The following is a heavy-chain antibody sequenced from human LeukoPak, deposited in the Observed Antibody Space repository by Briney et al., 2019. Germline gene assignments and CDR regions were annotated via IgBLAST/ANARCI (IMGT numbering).Heavy chain of an antibody. D-gene: IGHD2-15*01. Sequence: KVSCKASGXXFXXYGXSWVRQAPXQGLEXMGXXSXYNGNTNYAQKLQGRVTMTTDTSTSTAYMELRSLRSDDTAVYYCARELYCSGGSCYSEVPWFDPWGQGTLVTVSS. V-gene: IGHV1-18*01. CDR3: ARELYCSGGSCYSEVPWFDP. CDR2: XSXYNGNT. J-gene: IGHJ5*02. CDR1: GXXFXXYG.